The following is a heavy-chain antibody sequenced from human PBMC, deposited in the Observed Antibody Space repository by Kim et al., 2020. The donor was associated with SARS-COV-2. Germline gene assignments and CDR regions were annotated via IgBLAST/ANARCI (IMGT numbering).Heavy chain of an antibody. J-gene: IGHJ4*02. D-gene: IGHD6-13*01. Sequence: PSLKRRVTMSVDKSKTQFYLKLSSVTAADTAVYYCARGPGYSSSSLFDYWGQGTLVTVSS. CDR3: ARGPGYSSSSLFDY. V-gene: IGHV4-4*07.